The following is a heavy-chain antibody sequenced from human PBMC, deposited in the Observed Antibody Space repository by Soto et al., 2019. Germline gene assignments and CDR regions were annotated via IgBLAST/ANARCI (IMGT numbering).Heavy chain of an antibody. CDR2: IYSGGST. CDR1: GFTVSSNY. J-gene: IGHJ6*03. D-gene: IGHD3-3*01. V-gene: IGHV3-66*01. Sequence: GGSLILSCAASGFTVSSNYMSWVRQAPGKGLEWVSVIYSGGSTYYADSVKGRFTISRDNSKNTLYLQMNSLRAEDTAVYYCAREVYYDFWSGPGYYYYYMDVWGKGTTVTVSS. CDR3: AREVYYDFWSGPGYYYYYMDV.